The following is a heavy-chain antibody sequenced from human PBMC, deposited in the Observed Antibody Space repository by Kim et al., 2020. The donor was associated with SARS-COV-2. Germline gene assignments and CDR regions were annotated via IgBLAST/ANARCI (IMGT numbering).Heavy chain of an antibody. J-gene: IGHJ5*02. V-gene: IGHV3-21*01. Sequence: GGSLRLSCAASGFTFSSYSMNWVRQAPGKGLEWVSSISSSSSYIYYADSVKGRFTISRDNAKNSLYLQMNSLRAEDTAVYYCASLIYSSSWDLNWFDPWGQGTLVTVPS. CDR3: ASLIYSSSWDLNWFDP. D-gene: IGHD6-13*01. CDR1: GFTFSSYS. CDR2: ISSSSSYI.